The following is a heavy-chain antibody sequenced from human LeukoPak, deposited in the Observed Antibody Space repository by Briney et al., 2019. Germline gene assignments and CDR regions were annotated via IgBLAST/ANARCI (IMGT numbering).Heavy chain of an antibody. J-gene: IGHJ4*02. CDR1: GYTFTGYY. V-gene: IGHV1-2*02. CDR2: INPNSGGT. D-gene: IGHD5-12*01. CDR3: ARDLGGYSGYDSGSIDY. Sequence: GASVKVSCKASGYTFTGYYMHWVRQAPGQGLEWMGWINPNSGGTNYAQKFQGRVTMTRDTSISTAYMELSRLRSDGTAVYYCARDLGGYSGYDSGSIDYWGQGTLVTVSS.